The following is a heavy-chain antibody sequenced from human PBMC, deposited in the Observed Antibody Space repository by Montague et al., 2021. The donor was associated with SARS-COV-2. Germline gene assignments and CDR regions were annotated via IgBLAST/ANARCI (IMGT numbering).Heavy chain of an antibody. CDR3: ARSYERSWDV. CDR2: IFENGDT. V-gene: IGHV4-4*09. D-gene: IGHD3-16*01. CDR1: GVAISYGD. J-gene: IGHJ6*02. Sequence: SETLSLTCTVSGVAISYGDWSWIRQPPGKGLEWIVTIFENGDTDHNPSLKSRVTVSEDTSQNQFSLRLSTVAAADTALYYCARSYERSWDVWGQGTTVTVSS.